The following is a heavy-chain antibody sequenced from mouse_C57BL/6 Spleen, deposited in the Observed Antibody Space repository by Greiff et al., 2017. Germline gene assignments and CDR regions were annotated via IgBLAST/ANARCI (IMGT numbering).Heavy chain of an antibody. CDR2: INPSSGYT. V-gene: IGHV1-4*01. D-gene: IGHD1-1*01. CDR3: ARSPTTESAMDY. Sequence: VQLQESGAELARPGASVKMSCKASGYTFTSYTMHWVKQRPGQGLEWIGYINPSSGYTKYNQKFKDKATLTADKSSSTAYMQLSSLTSEDSAVYYCARSPTTESAMDYWGQGTSVTVSS. CDR1: GYTFTSYT. J-gene: IGHJ4*01.